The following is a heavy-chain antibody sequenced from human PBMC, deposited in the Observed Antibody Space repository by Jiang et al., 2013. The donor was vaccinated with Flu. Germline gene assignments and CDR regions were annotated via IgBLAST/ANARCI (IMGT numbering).Heavy chain of an antibody. J-gene: IGHJ4*02. CDR1: GFTFSSFA. D-gene: IGHD6-6*01. CDR3: AKNRVSGSSSPPDS. CDR2: ISGRSEST. Sequence: VQLLESGGALVQPGGSLRLSCGVSGFTFSSFAMNWVRQAPGKGLEWISAISGRSESTYYADSVKGRFTASRDNSKNTLYLQMDSLRAEDTALYYCAKNRVSGSSSPPDSWGQGTLVIVSS. V-gene: IGHV3-23*01.